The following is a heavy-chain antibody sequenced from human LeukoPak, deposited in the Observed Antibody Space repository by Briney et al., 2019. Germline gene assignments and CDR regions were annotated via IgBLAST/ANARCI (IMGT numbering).Heavy chain of an antibody. CDR2: IYYSGST. J-gene: IGHJ4*02. CDR1: GGSLSSYY. D-gene: IGHD3-22*01. CDR3: ARGSYYYDSSGIMRGPFDY. Sequence: SETLSLTCTVSGGSLSSYYWSWIRQPPGKGLEWIGYIYYSGSTNYNPSLKSRVTISVETSKNQFSLKLSSVTAADTAVYYCARGSYYYDSSGIMRGPFDYWGQGALVTVSS. V-gene: IGHV4-59*01.